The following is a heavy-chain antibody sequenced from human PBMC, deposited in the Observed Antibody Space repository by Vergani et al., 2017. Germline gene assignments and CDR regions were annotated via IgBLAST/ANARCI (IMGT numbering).Heavy chain of an antibody. J-gene: IGHJ4*02. Sequence: EVQLLESGGGLVQPGGSLRLSCAASGFTFSSYAMSWVRQAPGKGLEWVSAISSSSSYIYYADSVKGRFTISRDNSKNTLYLQMNSLRAEDTAVYYCAKGRFSIVVVAALPGYWGQGTLVTVSS. CDR2: ISSSSSYI. CDR1: GFTFSSYA. D-gene: IGHD2-15*01. CDR3: AKGRFSIVVVAALPGY. V-gene: IGHV3-23*01.